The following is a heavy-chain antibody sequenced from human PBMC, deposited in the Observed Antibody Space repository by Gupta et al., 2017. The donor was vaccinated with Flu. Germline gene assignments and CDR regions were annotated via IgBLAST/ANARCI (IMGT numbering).Heavy chain of an antibody. CDR2: VNPGGDS. Sequence: CAASGFTLSNYWTHWVRQSPEKGLTWVSRVNPGGDSESAEGRFTMFRDTVNNMLFLEMKLLEAEDSGVYYCVRDFGGDSDFWGQGTLVSVSS. J-gene: IGHJ4*02. D-gene: IGHD3-10*01. V-gene: IGHV3-74*01. CDR3: VRDFGGDSDF. CDR1: GFTLSNYW.